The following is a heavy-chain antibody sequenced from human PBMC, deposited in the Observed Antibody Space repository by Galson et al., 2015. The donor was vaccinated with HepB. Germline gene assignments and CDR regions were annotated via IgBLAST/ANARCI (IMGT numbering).Heavy chain of an antibody. CDR1: EDSVSSNSAA. Sequence: CAISEDSVSSNSAAWNWIRQSPSRGLEWLGRTYYRSKWYNDYAVSVKSRITINPDTSKNQFSLQLNSVTPEDTAVYYCARESLGSRFLEWLLDPYYFDYWGQGTLVTVSS. CDR2: TYYRSKWYN. V-gene: IGHV6-1*01. CDR3: ARESLGSRFLEWLLDPYYFDY. J-gene: IGHJ4*02. D-gene: IGHD3-3*01.